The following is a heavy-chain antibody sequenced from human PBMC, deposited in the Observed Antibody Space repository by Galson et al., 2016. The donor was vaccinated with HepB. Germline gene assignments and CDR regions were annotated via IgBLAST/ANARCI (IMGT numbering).Heavy chain of an antibody. Sequence: PALVKPTQTLTLTCSFSGFSLSTHGLAVGWIRQPPGKALEWLALIYWNDDKRYSPSLSTRLAITKDTSKNQVVLTLTNMDPMDTGTYFCAHDPGTGDHWGQGTLVIVSS. D-gene: IGHD1-1*01. J-gene: IGHJ4*02. CDR2: IYWNDDK. V-gene: IGHV2-5*01. CDR1: GFSLSTHGLA. CDR3: AHDPGTGDH.